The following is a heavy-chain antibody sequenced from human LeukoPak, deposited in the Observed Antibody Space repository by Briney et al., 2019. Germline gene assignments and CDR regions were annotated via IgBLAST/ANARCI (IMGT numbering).Heavy chain of an antibody. J-gene: IGHJ3*02. V-gene: IGHV1-46*01. CDR2: IDPSCGST. Sequence: ASLKVSCKESVYTLTNHYLHSLRPTPGQALEWMGIIDPSCGSTSYAQTFQGRVTMTRDTSTSTVYMELSSLRSDDTAVYYCARPAQQTFDIWGQGTLVTVSS. CDR1: VYTLTNHY. CDR3: ARPAQQTFDI.